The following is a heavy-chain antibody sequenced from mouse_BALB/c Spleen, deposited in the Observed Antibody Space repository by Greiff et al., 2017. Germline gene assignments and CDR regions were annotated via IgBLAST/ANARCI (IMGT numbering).Heavy chain of an antibody. CDR1: GYTFISYW. Sequence: QVQLKESGAELARPGASVKLSCKASGYTFISYWMQWVKQRPGQGLEWIGAIYPGDGDTRYTQKFKGKATLTADKSSSTAYMQLSSLASEDSAVYYCAIYYGNDYYAMDYWGQGTSVTVSS. CDR3: AIYYGNDYYAMDY. J-gene: IGHJ4*01. V-gene: IGHV1-87*01. D-gene: IGHD2-1*01. CDR2: IYPGDGDT.